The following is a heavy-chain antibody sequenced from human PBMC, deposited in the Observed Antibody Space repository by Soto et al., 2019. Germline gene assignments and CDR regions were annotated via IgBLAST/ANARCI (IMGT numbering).Heavy chain of an antibody. D-gene: IGHD2-2*01. CDR2: IYFSGST. CDR3: ARKCSSTSCFVDY. J-gene: IGHJ4*02. CDR1: GGSISSYY. Sequence: QVQLQESGPGLVKPSETLSLTCTVSGGSISSYYWSWIRQPPGKGLEWIGYIYFSGSTNYNPSLKSRVTISVDTSKNQFSLKLSSVTAAYTAVYYCARKCSSTSCFVDYWGQGTLVTVSS. V-gene: IGHV4-59*01.